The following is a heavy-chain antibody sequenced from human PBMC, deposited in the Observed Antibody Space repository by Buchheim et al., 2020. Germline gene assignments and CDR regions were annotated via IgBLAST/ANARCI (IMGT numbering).Heavy chain of an antibody. CDR1: GFTFSSYG. Sequence: QVQPVESGGGVVQPGRSLRLSCAASGFTFSSYGMHWVRQAPGKGLEWVAVISYDGSNKYYADSVKGRFTISRDNSKNTLYLQVISLRAEDKAVYYCSKERRYCSGGSCDYYYYYGMDVWGQGTT. D-gene: IGHD2-15*01. CDR3: SKERRYCSGGSCDYYYYYGMDV. J-gene: IGHJ6*02. CDR2: ISYDGSNK. V-gene: IGHV3-30*18.